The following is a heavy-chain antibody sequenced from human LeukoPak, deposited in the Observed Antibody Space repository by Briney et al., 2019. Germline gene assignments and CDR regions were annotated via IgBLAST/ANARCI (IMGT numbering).Heavy chain of an antibody. V-gene: IGHV4-34*01. CDR2: INHSGST. CDR3: ARGEHTAISFDY. CDR1: GGSFSGYY. J-gene: IGHJ4*02. D-gene: IGHD5-18*01. Sequence: SETLSLTCAVYGGSFSGYYWSWIRQPPGKGLEWIGEINHSGSTNYNPSPKSRVTISVDTSKNQFSLKLSSVTAADTAVYYCARGEHTAISFDYWGQGTLVTVSS.